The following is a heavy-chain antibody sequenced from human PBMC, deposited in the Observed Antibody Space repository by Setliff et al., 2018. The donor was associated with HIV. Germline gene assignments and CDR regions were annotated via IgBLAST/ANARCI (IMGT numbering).Heavy chain of an antibody. Sequence: NPSETLSLTCAVSGGSISSNWWSWVRQSPGKGLEWIGEIYHSGSTHYNPSLQSRVTISVDKSKSQFSLKLNSTTAADTAVYYCGGNGYYSIDYWGQGTLVTVSS. CDR2: IYHSGST. J-gene: IGHJ4*02. CDR1: GGSISSNW. D-gene: IGHD3-22*01. V-gene: IGHV4-4*02. CDR3: GGNGYYSIDY.